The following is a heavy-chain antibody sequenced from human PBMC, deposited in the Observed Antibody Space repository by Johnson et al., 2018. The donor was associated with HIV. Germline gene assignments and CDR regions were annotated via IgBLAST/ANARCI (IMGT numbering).Heavy chain of an antibody. J-gene: IGHJ3*02. CDR3: AKCRGLGARGAFDI. D-gene: IGHD5-12*01. V-gene: IGHV3-30*18. CDR1: GFTFSSYA. CDR2: ISYDGSNK. Sequence: HVQLVESGGGVVQPGRSLRLSCAASGFTFSSYAMHWVRQAPGKGLEWVAVISYDGSNKYYADSVKGRFTISRDNSKNTLYLQMSSLRAEDTAVYYCAKCRGLGARGAFDIWGQGTMVTVSS.